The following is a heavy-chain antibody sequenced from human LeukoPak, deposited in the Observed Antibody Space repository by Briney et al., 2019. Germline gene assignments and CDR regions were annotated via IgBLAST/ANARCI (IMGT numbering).Heavy chain of an antibody. CDR1: GFTFSSYE. Sequence: GGSLRLSCAASGFTFSSYEMNWVRQAPGKGLEWVSYISSSGSTIYYADSLKGRFTISRDNAKNSLYLQMNSLRAEDTAVYYCARAHYYDSSGLDFWGQGTLVTVSS. V-gene: IGHV3-48*03. CDR3: ARAHYYDSSGLDF. CDR2: ISSSGSTI. D-gene: IGHD3-22*01. J-gene: IGHJ4*02.